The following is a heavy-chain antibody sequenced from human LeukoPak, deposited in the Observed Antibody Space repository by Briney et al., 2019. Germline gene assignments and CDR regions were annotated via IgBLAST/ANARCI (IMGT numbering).Heavy chain of an antibody. J-gene: IGHJ4*02. V-gene: IGHV1-46*03. CDR1: GYTFTCYY. CDR3: ARGVNVVVPAAIDFDY. D-gene: IGHD2-2*01. Sequence: ASVKVSCKASGYTFTCYYMHWVRQAPGQGLEWMGIINPSGGSTSYAQKFQGRVTMTRDTSTSTVYMELSSLRSEDTAVYYCARGVNVVVPAAIDFDYWGQGTLVTVSS. CDR2: INPSGGST.